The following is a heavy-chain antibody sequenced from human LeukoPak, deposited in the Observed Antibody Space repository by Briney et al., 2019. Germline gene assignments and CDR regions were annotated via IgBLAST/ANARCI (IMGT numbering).Heavy chain of an antibody. V-gene: IGHV4-4*08. CDR1: GGSINSHY. D-gene: IGHD6-19*01. CDR3: VRRDTGWNYFDY. J-gene: IGHJ4*02. CDR2: IYSTGKN. Sequence: SETLSLTCAVSGGSINSHYWGWIRQPPGKGLQWIGDIYSTGKNNYNPSLKSRVTISLDTSKSHLSLNLTPVLAADTAIYYCVRRDTGWNYFDYWGQGILVTVSS.